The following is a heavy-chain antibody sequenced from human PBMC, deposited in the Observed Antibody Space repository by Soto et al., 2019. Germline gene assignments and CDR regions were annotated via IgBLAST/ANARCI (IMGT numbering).Heavy chain of an antibody. Sequence: EVQLVESGGGLVQPGGSLRLSCAASGLTFSSSWMHWVRQAPGKGLVWVSRISTDGSVTTYADSVKGRFTISRDNAKNTLYLPMNRLRTEETAVYYCARAPYSSGWWGFDYWGQGNLVTVSS. CDR2: ISTDGSVT. J-gene: IGHJ4*02. CDR1: GLTFSSSW. D-gene: IGHD6-19*01. CDR3: ARAPYSSGWWGFDY. V-gene: IGHV3-74*01.